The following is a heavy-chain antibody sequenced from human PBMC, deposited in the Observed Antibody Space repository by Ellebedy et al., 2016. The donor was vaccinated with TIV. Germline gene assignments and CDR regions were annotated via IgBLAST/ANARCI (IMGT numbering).Heavy chain of an antibody. Sequence: GESLKISXAASGFTFSSYSMNWVRQAPGKGLEWVSYISSSSSTIYYADSVKGRFTISRDNAKNSLYLQMNSLRDEDTAVYYCARGSFGRRYYFDYWGQGTLVTVSS. CDR3: ARGSFGRRYYFDY. V-gene: IGHV3-48*02. CDR2: ISSSSSTI. D-gene: IGHD5-18*01. J-gene: IGHJ4*02. CDR1: GFTFSSYS.